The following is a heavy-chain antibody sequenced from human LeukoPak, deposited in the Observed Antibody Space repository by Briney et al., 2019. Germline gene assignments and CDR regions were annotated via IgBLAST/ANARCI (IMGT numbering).Heavy chain of an antibody. D-gene: IGHD1-26*01. V-gene: IGHV3-23*01. Sequence: PGGSLRLSCLTSGFTLSTNAMSWVRQAPGKGLEWISGISGSGASTYYADSVKGRFTISGDDSRNTLYPQMNSLRGDDTAVYYCAKDVGKWESLHFFDYWGQGTLVTVSS. CDR1: GFTLSTNA. CDR2: ISGSGAST. J-gene: IGHJ4*02. CDR3: AKDVGKWESLHFFDY.